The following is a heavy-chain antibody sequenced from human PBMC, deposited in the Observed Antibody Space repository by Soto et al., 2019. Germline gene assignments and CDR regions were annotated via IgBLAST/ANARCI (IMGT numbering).Heavy chain of an antibody. CDR3: AREGAMVNIFDY. J-gene: IGHJ4*02. CDR2: IYYSGST. V-gene: IGHV4-30-4*01. Sequence: PSETLSLTCTVSGGSISSGDHYWSWIRQPPGKGLEWIGYIYYSGSTYYNPSLKSRVSISVDTSKNQFSLKLSSVTAADTAVYYCAREGAMVNIFDYWGQGTLVTVSS. D-gene: IGHD5-18*01. CDR1: GGSISSGDHY.